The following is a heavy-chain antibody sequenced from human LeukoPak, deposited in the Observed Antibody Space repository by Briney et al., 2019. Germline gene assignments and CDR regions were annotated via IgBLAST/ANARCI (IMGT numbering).Heavy chain of an antibody. J-gene: IGHJ4*02. CDR3: AVTYYDFWSGYPDY. V-gene: IGHV3-30*02. CDR1: GFTFSSYG. Sequence: PGGSLRLSCAASGFTFSSYGMHWVRQAPGKGLEWVAFIRYDGSNKYYADSVKGRFTISRDNSKNTLYLQMNSLRAEDTAVYYCAVTYYDFWSGYPDYWGQGTLVTVSS. CDR2: IRYDGSNK. D-gene: IGHD3-3*01.